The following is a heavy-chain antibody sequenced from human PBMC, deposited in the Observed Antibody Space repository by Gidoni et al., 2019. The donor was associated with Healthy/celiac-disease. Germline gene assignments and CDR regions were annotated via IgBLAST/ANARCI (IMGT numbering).Heavy chain of an antibody. D-gene: IGHD3-3*01. J-gene: IGHJ6*02. V-gene: IGHV4-34*01. CDR3: ASPFTIFGP. CDR2: INHSGST. Sequence: QVQLQQCGAELLKPSETLSLTWAVHGGSFSGYYWSWIRQPQGKGLEWIGEINHSGSTNYNPSLKSRVTISVDTSKNQFSLKLSSVTAADTAVYYCASPFTIFGPWGQGTTVTVSS. CDR1: GGSFSGYY.